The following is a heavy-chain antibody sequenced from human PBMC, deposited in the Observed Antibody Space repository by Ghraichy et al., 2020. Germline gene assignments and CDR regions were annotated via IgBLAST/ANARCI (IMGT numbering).Heavy chain of an antibody. CDR3: ARQFRRGITIFGVVISDY. J-gene: IGHJ4*02. Sequence: SETLSLTCTVSGGSISSSSYYWGWIRQPPGKGLEWIGSIYYSGSTYYNPSLKSRVTISVDTSKNQFSLKLSSVTAADTAVYYCARQFRRGITIFGVVISDYWGQGTLVTVSS. V-gene: IGHV4-39*01. CDR1: GGSISSSSYY. CDR2: IYYSGST. D-gene: IGHD3-3*01.